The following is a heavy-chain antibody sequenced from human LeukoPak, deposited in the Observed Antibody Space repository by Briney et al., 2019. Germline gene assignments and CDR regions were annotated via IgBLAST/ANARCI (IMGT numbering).Heavy chain of an antibody. J-gene: IGHJ3*02. CDR1: GYTFTSYD. Sequence: GASVKVSCKASGYTFTSYDINWVRQATGQGLEWMGWMNPNSGNTGYAQKFQGRVTMTRNTSINTAYMELSSLRSEDTAVYYSARTKADHEAFDIWGQGTMVTVSS. V-gene: IGHV1-8*01. CDR2: MNPNSGNT. CDR3: ARTKADHEAFDI. D-gene: IGHD2-8*01.